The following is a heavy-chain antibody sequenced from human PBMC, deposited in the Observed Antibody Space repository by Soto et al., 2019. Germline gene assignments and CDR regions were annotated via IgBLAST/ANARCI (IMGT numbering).Heavy chain of an antibody. J-gene: IGHJ5*02. CDR3: AKGKSTGDIDWFDP. D-gene: IGHD3-10*01. CDR1: GFTLQNYA. CDR2: LIGGHYGT. V-gene: IGHV3-23*01. Sequence: PGGSVRLSCTASGFTLQNYAMAWVRQAPGKGLEWVSTLIGGHYGTAYSYSVKGRFTVSRDNSKNCLYLQMNSLGVEDTAMYFCAKGKSTGDIDWFDPWGQGSLVTVSS.